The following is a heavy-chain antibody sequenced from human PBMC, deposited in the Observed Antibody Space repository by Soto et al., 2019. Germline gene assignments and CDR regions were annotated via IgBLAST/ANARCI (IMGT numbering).Heavy chain of an antibody. J-gene: IGHJ6*02. CDR2: IIPIFGTA. Sequence: GASVKVSCKASGGTFSSYAISWVRQAPGQGLEWMGGIIPIFGTANYAQKFQGRVTITADESTSTAYMELSSLRSEDTAVYYCARDPTLEYSSGWYWSGMDLWGQGTTVTGSS. CDR3: ARDPTLEYSSGWYWSGMDL. D-gene: IGHD6-19*01. CDR1: GGTFSSYA. V-gene: IGHV1-69*13.